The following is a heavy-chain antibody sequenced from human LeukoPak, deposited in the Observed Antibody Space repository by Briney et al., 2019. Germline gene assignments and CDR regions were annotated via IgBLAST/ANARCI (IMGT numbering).Heavy chain of an antibody. CDR2: ISTSGST. J-gene: IGHJ4*02. V-gene: IGHV4-61*05. CDR1: GGSISSSIYY. D-gene: IGHD7-27*01. CDR3: AMGGGLGIVDY. Sequence: PSETLSLTCSVSGGSISSSIYYWGWIRQPPGKGLEWIGRISTSGSTDYNPSLKSRVTISVDMSKNQFSLKLSSVTAADTAVYYCAMGGGLGIVDYWGQGTLVTVSS.